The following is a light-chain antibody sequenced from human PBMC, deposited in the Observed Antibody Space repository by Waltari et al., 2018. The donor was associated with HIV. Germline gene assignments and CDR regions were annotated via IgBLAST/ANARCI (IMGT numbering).Light chain of an antibody. V-gene: IGKV3-20*01. J-gene: IGKJ2*01. CDR3: HQYGTSPKT. Sequence: PGASATLSCRAIQTDTSNYLAWYQMKLGQAPTLLIYGASSRATGVPDKFSGSGSGTDFTLTIGRLQPEEFAVYYCHQYGTSPKTFGQGSKVEIK. CDR1: QTDTSNY. CDR2: GAS.